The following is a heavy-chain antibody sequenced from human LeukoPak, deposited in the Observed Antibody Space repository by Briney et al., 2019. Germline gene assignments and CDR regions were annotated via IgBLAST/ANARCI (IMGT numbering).Heavy chain of an antibody. J-gene: IGHJ4*02. CDR2: INPNSGGT. D-gene: IGHD2/OR15-2a*01. CDR1: GYSFTNYG. Sequence: ASVKVSCKTSGYSFTNYGITWVRQAPGQGLEWMGWINPNSGGTNYAQKFQGRVTMTRDTSISTAYMELSRLRSDDTAVYYCARDKNRPVTTLFDYWGQGTLVTVSS. CDR3: ARDKNRPVTTLFDY. V-gene: IGHV1-2*02.